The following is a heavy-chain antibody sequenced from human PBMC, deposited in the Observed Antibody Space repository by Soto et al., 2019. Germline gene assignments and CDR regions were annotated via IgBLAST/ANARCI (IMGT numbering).Heavy chain of an antibody. CDR3: AKDTVGGYSFWSGYYSDGLDV. J-gene: IGHJ3*01. V-gene: IGHV3-23*01. Sequence: EVKLLESGGGLAQPGGSLRLSCVGSGFTFDSYAISWVRQAPGERLRGIAAISGSADGTDYAHSVRGRFTISRDNAKKTVHLQMDSLRVEDTAVYFCAKDTVGGYSFWSGYYSDGLDVWGQGTLVSVS. CDR2: ISGSADGT. CDR1: GFTFDSYA. D-gene: IGHD3-3*01.